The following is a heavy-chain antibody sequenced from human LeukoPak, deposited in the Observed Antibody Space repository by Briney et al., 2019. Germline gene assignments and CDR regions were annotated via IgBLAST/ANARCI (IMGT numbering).Heavy chain of an antibody. V-gene: IGHV3-33*01. Sequence: GGSLRLSCAAAGFTFSIYGMHWGRQAPGKGLEWVAAIWNDGSNKYYADSVKGRFTISRDESKNTLYLQMNSLRAEDTAVYYCARGLYSAGLDYWGQGTLVTVSS. CDR2: IWNDGSNK. J-gene: IGHJ4*02. CDR3: ARGLYSAGLDY. CDR1: GFTFSIYG. D-gene: IGHD3-16*01.